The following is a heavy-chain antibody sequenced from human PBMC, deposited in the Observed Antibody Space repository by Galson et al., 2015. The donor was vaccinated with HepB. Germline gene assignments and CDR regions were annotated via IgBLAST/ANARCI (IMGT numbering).Heavy chain of an antibody. V-gene: IGHV5-51*01. CDR3: ARRGTSGWYPGEFDY. D-gene: IGHD6-19*01. Sequence: QSGAEVKKPGESLKISCKTSGSYFGSYWIGWVRQMPGKGLEWMGIIYPGDSETRYSPSFQGQVTMSVDRSITTAYLQWSTLKASDSAIYFCARRGTSGWYPGEFDYWGHGTLVTVSS. CDR2: IYPGDSET. CDR1: GSYFGSYW. J-gene: IGHJ4*01.